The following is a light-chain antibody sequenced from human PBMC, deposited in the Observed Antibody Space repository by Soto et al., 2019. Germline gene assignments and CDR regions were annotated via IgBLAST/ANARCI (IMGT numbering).Light chain of an antibody. J-gene: IGLJ1*01. CDR1: TNDFDLYKY. CDR2: EVN. CDR3: SSYAGSSNV. Sequence: QSALAQPVSVSGSPGQSITISCTGTTNDFDLYKYVSWYQQHPGKAPKLMIYEVNKRPSGVPDRFSGSKSGNTASLTVSGLQAEDEADYYCSSYAGSSNVFGTGTKLTVL. V-gene: IGLV2-8*01.